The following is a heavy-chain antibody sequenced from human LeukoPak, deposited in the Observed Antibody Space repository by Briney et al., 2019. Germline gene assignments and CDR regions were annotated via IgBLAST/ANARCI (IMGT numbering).Heavy chain of an antibody. Sequence: SETLSLTCTVSGGSISSYYWSWIRQPPGKGLEWIGYIYYSGSTNYNPSLKSRVTISVDTSKNQFSLKLSSVTAADTAVYYCARVESRWIVGATTLGLSAFDIWGQGTMVTVSS. J-gene: IGHJ3*02. V-gene: IGHV4-59*08. CDR3: ARVESRWIVGATTLGLSAFDI. CDR1: GGSISSYY. D-gene: IGHD1-26*01. CDR2: IYYSGST.